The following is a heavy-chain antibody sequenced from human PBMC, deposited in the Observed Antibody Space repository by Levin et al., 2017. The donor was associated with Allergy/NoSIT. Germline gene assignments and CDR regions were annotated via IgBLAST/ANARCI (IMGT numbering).Heavy chain of an antibody. Sequence: GGSLRLSCAASGFTFSNYRMNWVRQAPGKGLEWVSSISGADGSRYYADSVKGRFTISRDNAENTLYLRMSSLRAEDTAVYYCARAVLLRGWTYDVFDIWGQGTMVIVSS. J-gene: IGHJ3*02. CDR2: ISGADGSR. CDR1: GFTFSNYR. CDR3: ARAVLLRGWTYDVFDI. D-gene: IGHD3-10*01. V-gene: IGHV3-21*06.